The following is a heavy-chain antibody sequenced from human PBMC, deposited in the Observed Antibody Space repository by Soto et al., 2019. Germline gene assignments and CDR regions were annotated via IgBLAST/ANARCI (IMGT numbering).Heavy chain of an antibody. CDR2: IYYSGST. D-gene: IGHD1-26*01. CDR1: GGSISSGGYY. CDR3: AREWEVGATHDAFDI. V-gene: IGHV4-31*03. Sequence: SETLSLTCTVSGGSISSGGYYWSWIRQHPGKGLEWIGYIYYSGSTYYNPSLKSRVTISVDTSKNQFSLKLSSVTAADTAVYYCAREWEVGATHDAFDIWGQGTMVTVSS. J-gene: IGHJ3*02.